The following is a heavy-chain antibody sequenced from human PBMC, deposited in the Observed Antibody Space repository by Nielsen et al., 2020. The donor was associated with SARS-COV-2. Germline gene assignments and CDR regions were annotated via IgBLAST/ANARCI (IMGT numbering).Heavy chain of an antibody. CDR3: ARHYNWFDP. V-gene: IGHV3-11*03. Sequence: LKISCAASGFTFSDYYMSWIRQAPGKGLEWVSYISSSSSYTNYADSVKGRFTISRDNAKNSLYLQMNSLRAEDTAVYYCARHYNWFDPWGQGTLVTVSS. CDR1: GFTFSDYY. J-gene: IGHJ5*02. CDR2: ISSSSSYT.